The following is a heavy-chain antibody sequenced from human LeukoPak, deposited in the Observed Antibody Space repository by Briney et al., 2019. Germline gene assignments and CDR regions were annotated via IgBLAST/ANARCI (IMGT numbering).Heavy chain of an antibody. CDR2: IIPILGIA. CDR1: GYTFTSYY. V-gene: IGHV1-69*02. Sequence: ASVKVSCKASGYTFTSYYMHWVRQAPGQGLEWMGRIIPILGIANYAQKFQGRVTITADKSTSTAYMELSSLRSEDTAVYYCAAGFGDRLDYWGQGTLVTVSS. D-gene: IGHD3-10*01. CDR3: AAGFGDRLDY. J-gene: IGHJ4*02.